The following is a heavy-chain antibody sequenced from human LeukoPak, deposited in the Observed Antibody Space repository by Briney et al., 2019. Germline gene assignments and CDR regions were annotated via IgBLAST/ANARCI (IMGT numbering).Heavy chain of an antibody. V-gene: IGHV3-23*01. J-gene: IGHJ5*02. CDR2: ISGSGGVT. D-gene: IGHD1-20*01. CDR1: GFTFSSYA. Sequence: GGSLRLSCAASGFTFSSYAMSWVRQAPGKGPEWVSTISGSGGVTYYPDSVRGRFTISRDNSKNTLYLQMNSLRAEDTAVYYCARGITGTTDWFDPWGQGTLVTVSS. CDR3: ARGITGTTDWFDP.